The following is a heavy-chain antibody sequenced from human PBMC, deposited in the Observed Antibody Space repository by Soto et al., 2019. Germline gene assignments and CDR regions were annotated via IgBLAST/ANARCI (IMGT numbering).Heavy chain of an antibody. Sequence: GGSLRLSCAASGFTFSSYDMHWVRQATGKGLEWVSAIGTAGDTYYPGSVKGRFTISRENAKNSLYLQMNSLRAEDTAVYYCARGQTSIAVAGFTDWGQGTLVTVSS. CDR2: IGTAGDT. V-gene: IGHV3-13*01. J-gene: IGHJ4*02. D-gene: IGHD6-19*01. CDR1: GFTFSSYD. CDR3: ARGQTSIAVAGFTD.